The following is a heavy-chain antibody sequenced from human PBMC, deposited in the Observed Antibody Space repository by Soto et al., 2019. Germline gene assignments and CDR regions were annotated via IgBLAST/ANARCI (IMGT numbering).Heavy chain of an antibody. J-gene: IGHJ6*03. CDR2: INHSGST. Sequence: QVQLQQWGAGLLKPSETLSLTCAVYGGSFSGYYWSWIRQPPGKGLEWIGEINHSGSTNYNPSLKSRVTISVDTSKNQFCLKLSSVTAADTAVYYCARGYALPYCSGGSCYSGMGYYYYYMDVWGKGTTVTVSS. V-gene: IGHV4-34*01. CDR3: ARGYALPYCSGGSCYSGMGYYYYYMDV. CDR1: GGSFSGYY. D-gene: IGHD2-15*01.